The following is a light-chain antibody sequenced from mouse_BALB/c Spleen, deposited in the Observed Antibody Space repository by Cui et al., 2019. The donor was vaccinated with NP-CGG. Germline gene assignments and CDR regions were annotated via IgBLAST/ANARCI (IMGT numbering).Light chain of an antibody. V-gene: IGLV1*01. CDR2: GTN. CDR3: ALWYSNHWV. CDR1: TGAVTTGNY. Sequence: QAFVPPESSPTTTPGETITLTCRSSTGAVTTGNYANWVQEKPDHLFTGLIGGTNNRAPGVPARFSGSLIGDKAALTITGAQTEDEAIYFCALWYSNHWVFGGGTKLTVL. J-gene: IGLJ1*01.